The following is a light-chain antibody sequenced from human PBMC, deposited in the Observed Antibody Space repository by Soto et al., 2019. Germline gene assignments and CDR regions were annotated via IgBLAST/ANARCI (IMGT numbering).Light chain of an antibody. CDR1: QDTRGA. CDR2: DVS. V-gene: IGKV1-13*02. Sequence: AIQLTQSPSSLSASVGDRVTITCRASQDTRGALAWYQQKPGKAHKILIYDVSPLESGVPSRFSGSSSGTDITLTISSLQPLDFSTYYCQQFNSYPITFGQGTRLEIK. J-gene: IGKJ5*01. CDR3: QQFNSYPIT.